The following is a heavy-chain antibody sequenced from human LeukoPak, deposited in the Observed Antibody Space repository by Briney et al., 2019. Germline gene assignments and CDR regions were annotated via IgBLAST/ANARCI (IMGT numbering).Heavy chain of an antibody. J-gene: IGHJ5*02. V-gene: IGHV5-51*01. D-gene: IGHD6-6*01. CDR3: ARLVSSSSWFDP. CDR1: GYSLTSYW. CDR2: IYPGDSDT. Sequence: GESLKISCKGYGYSLTSYWMAWVRQIPGKGREWMGIIYPGDSDTRYSPSCQGQVTISADKSISTAYLQWSSLKASDTAMYYCARLVSSSSWFDPWGQGTLVTVSS.